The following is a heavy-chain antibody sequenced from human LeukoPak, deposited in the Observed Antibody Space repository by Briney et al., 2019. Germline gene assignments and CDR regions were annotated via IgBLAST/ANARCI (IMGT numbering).Heavy chain of an antibody. Sequence: GGSLRLSCAASGFTFSSYSMNWVRQAPGKGLEWVSYISSSSSTLYYADSVKGRFTISRDNAKNSLYLQMNSLRAEDTAVYYCASLGGNYMDVWGKGTTVTVSS. CDR3: ASLGGNYMDV. J-gene: IGHJ6*03. V-gene: IGHV3-48*01. D-gene: IGHD3-16*01. CDR2: ISSSSSTL. CDR1: GFTFSSYS.